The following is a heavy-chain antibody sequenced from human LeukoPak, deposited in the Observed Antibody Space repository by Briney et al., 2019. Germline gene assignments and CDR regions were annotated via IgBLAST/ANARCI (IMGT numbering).Heavy chain of an antibody. CDR2: IYYSGST. Sequence: PSETLSLTCTVSGGSISSSSYYWGWIRQPPGKGLEWIGSIYYSGSTYYNPSLKSRVTISVDTSKNQFSLKLSSVTAADTALYYCARRRVEMATISYYFDYWGQGTLVTVSS. CDR3: ARRRVEMATISYYFDY. V-gene: IGHV4-39*01. CDR1: GGSISSSSYY. J-gene: IGHJ4*02. D-gene: IGHD5-24*01.